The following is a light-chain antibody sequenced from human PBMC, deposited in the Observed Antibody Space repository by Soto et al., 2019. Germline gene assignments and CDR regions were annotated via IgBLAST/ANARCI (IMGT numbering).Light chain of an antibody. CDR2: VAS. CDR3: LGDYTYPLT. J-gene: IGKJ4*01. Sequence: AIQMTQSPSSLSASVGARVSITSRASQDIRNDLSWFQQKPGKAARLLIYVASNSQSGVTKRLSGSGTGTDFALTIGSLQPEDFATYYCLGDYTYPLTFGGGTKVDIK. V-gene: IGKV1-6*01. CDR1: QDIRND.